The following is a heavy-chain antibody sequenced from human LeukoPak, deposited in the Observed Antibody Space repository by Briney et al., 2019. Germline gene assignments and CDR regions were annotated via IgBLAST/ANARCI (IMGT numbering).Heavy chain of an antibody. V-gene: IGHV3-33*01. Sequence: RPGGSLRLSCAASGLILSSYGIHWVRQAPGKGLEWVAVIWYDGTNIYYGDSVKGRFSISRDNAKNSLYLQMNSLRAEDTAVYYCARDIRGSYYYMDVWGKGTTVTVSS. CDR3: ARDIRGSYYYMDV. J-gene: IGHJ6*03. CDR2: IWYDGTNI. D-gene: IGHD2-2*02. CDR1: GLILSSYG.